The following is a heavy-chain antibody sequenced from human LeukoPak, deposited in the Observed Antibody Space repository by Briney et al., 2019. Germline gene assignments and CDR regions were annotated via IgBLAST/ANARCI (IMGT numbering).Heavy chain of an antibody. Sequence: PSETLSLTCAVYGGSFSGYYRSWIRQPPGKGLEWIGEINHSGSTNYNPSLKSRFTISVDTSKNQFSLKLSSVTAADTAVYYCAREPIQRTFDYWGQGTLVTVSS. CDR1: GGSFSGYY. D-gene: IGHD1-14*01. J-gene: IGHJ4*02. CDR2: INHSGST. CDR3: AREPIQRTFDY. V-gene: IGHV4-34*01.